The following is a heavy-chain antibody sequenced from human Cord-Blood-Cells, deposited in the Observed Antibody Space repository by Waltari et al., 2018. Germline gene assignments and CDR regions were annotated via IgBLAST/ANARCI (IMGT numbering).Heavy chain of an antibody. CDR3: ARDGAGTTGGYAFDI. V-gene: IGHV1-69*12. J-gene: IGHJ3*02. CDR2: IIPIFGTA. CDR1: GGTLSRYA. Sequence: QVQLVQSGAEVKKPGSSVKVSCKASGGTLSRYATRWVRQAPGQGLEWMGGIIPIFGTANYAQKFQGRVTITADESTSTAYMELSSLRSEDTAVYYCARDGAGTTGGYAFDIWGQGTMVTVSS. D-gene: IGHD1-1*01.